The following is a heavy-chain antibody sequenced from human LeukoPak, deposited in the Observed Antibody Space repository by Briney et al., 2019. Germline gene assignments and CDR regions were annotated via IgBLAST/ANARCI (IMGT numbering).Heavy chain of an antibody. V-gene: IGHV1-8*03. CDR2: MNPNNGDS. CDR1: RYTFTNYH. J-gene: IGHJ4*02. CDR3: ARTTSMTASGYDY. Sequence: ASVRVSCKASRYTFTNYHINWVRQAPGQGLEWMGWMNPNNGDSGYAQNLQGRVTITTDTSISTAYMELRILRSDDTAVYFCARTTSMTASGYDYWGQGTLVTVSS. D-gene: IGHD4-17*01.